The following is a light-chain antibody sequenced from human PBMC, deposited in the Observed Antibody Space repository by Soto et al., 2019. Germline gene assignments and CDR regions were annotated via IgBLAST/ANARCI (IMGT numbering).Light chain of an antibody. Sequence: DIQMTQSPSTLSASVGDRVTITCRASQSISGWLAWYQQKPGKAPNLLIYDASSLESGVPSRFGGGGSGTLFTLTISSLQPDDLGTYYCQQYRSYPWTFGQGTKVDIK. J-gene: IGKJ1*01. CDR3: QQYRSYPWT. V-gene: IGKV1-5*01. CDR1: QSISGW. CDR2: DAS.